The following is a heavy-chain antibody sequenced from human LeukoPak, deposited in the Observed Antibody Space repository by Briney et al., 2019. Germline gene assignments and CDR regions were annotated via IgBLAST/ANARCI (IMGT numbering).Heavy chain of an antibody. CDR3: ARVFDFWSGYFLGYYFDY. J-gene: IGHJ4*02. CDR1: GGSISSYY. V-gene: IGHV4-59*01. Sequence: SETLSLTCTVSGGSISSYYWSWIRQPPGKGLEWIGYIYYSGSTNYNPSLKSRVTISVDTSKNQFSLKLSSGTAADTAVYYCARVFDFWSGYFLGYYFDYWGQGPLVTVSS. CDR2: IYYSGST. D-gene: IGHD3-3*01.